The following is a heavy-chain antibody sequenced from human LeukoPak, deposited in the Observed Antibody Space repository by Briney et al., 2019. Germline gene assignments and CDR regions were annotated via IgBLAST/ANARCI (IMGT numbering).Heavy chain of an antibody. Sequence: SETLSLTRAVYGGSFSGYYWSWIRQPPGKGLEWIGEINHSGSTNYNPSLKSRVTISVDTSKNQFSLKLSSVTAADTAVYYCASPTYYYDSSGDAFDIWGQGTMVTVSS. CDR1: GGSFSGYY. CDR2: INHSGST. D-gene: IGHD3-22*01. J-gene: IGHJ3*02. CDR3: ASPTYYYDSSGDAFDI. V-gene: IGHV4-34*01.